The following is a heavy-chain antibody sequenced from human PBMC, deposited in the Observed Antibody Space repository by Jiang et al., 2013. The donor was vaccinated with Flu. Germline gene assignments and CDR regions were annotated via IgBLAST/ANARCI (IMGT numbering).Heavy chain of an antibody. V-gene: IGHV7-4-1*02. J-gene: IGHJ1*01. D-gene: IGHD6-19*01. CDR3: AKGGSGGTTEYFQH. CDR2: INTNTGNP. CDR1: GYTFTSYA. Sequence: GYTFTSYAMNWVRQAPGQGLEWMGWINTNTGNPTYAQGFTGRFVFSLDTSVSTAYLQISSLKAEDTAVYYCAKGGSGGTTEYFQHWGQGTLVTVSS.